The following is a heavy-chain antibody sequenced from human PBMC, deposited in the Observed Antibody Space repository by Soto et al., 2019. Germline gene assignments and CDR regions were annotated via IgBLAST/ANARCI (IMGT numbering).Heavy chain of an antibody. Sequence: GGSLRLSCAASGFTFSSYAMSWVRQAPGKGLEWVSGVSASGLNTDYADPVKGRFYISRDNSKNTLYLQMNSLRAEDTAVYYCARDPLWGTAMVLWYFDLWGRGTLVTVSS. V-gene: IGHV3-23*01. J-gene: IGHJ2*01. CDR1: GFTFSSYA. CDR3: ARDPLWGTAMVLWYFDL. CDR2: VSASGLNT. D-gene: IGHD5-18*01.